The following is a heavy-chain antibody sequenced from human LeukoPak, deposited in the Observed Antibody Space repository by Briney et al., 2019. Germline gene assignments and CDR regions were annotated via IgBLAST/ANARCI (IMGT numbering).Heavy chain of an antibody. CDR3: ARVKYWYFDL. J-gene: IGHJ2*01. CDR1: GGSFSGYY. Sequence: SETLSLTCAVYGGSFSGYYWSWIRQPPGKGLEWIGEINHSGSTNYNPSLKSRVTISVDTSKNQFSLKLSSVTAADTAVYYCARVKYWYFDLWGRGTLVTVSS. V-gene: IGHV4-34*01. CDR2: INHSGST.